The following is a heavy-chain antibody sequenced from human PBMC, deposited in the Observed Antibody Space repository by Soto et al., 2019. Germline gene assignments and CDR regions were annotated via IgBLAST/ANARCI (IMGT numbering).Heavy chain of an antibody. Sequence: GGSLRLSCAAAGFTFSSYWMHWVRQAPGKGLVWVSRIKGDGSETNYADSVKGRFTISRDNAKNTLYLQLNSLRAEDTAVYYCLRGNSGYGNFDYWGQGTRVTVSS. CDR3: LRGNSGYGNFDY. CDR2: IKGDGSET. CDR1: GFTFSSYW. J-gene: IGHJ4*02. D-gene: IGHD5-12*01. V-gene: IGHV3-74*01.